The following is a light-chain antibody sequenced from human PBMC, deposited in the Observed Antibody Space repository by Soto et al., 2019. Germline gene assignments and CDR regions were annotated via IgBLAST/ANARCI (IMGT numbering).Light chain of an antibody. CDR2: GSS. V-gene: IGKV3-20*01. CDR3: QQYGSSPPYT. Sequence: EVVLTQSPGTLSLSPGERATLSCRASQSVTNKYLAWYQQKPGQAPRLLIFGSSDRATGIPDRFSGSGSGTDFTLTISRLEPEDFAVYYCQQYGSSPPYTFGQGTKLDI. J-gene: IGKJ2*01. CDR1: QSVTNKY.